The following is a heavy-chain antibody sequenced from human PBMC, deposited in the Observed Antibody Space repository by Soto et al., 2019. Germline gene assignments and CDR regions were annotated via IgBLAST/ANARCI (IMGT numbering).Heavy chain of an antibody. CDR3: ARAQFYSGSGNYNNLMFDA. D-gene: IGHD3-10*01. CDR2: IYHGATF. Sequence: PSETLSLTGAVSGGSTGGVGYSCCWIRQPPGGGLEGICYIYHGATFLKTPALETRLTISLDISKNQFSLTLNSRTAADKAVYYCARAQFYSGSGNYNNLMFDAWGQGIQVTVS. J-gene: IGHJ5*02. CDR1: GGSTGGVGYS. V-gene: IGHV4-30-2*01.